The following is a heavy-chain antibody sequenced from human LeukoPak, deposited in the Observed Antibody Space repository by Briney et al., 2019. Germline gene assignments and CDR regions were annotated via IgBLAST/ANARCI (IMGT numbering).Heavy chain of an antibody. V-gene: IGHV3-23*01. CDR3: AKQLGYCSDGSCYFPY. CDR2: ISNNGGYT. Sequence: GGSLRLSCAASGFTFSSSAMSWVRQAPGKGLEWVSAISNNGGYTYYADSVQDRFTISRDNSKSTLCLQMNSLRAEDTAVYYCAKQLGYCSDGSCYFPYWGQGALVTVSS. CDR1: GFTFSSSA. D-gene: IGHD2-15*01. J-gene: IGHJ4*02.